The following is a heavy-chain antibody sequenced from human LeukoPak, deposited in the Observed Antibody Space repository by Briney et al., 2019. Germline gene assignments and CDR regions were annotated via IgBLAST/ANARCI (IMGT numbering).Heavy chain of an antibody. V-gene: IGHV1-18*01. CDR3: ARESFRPATKYNWFDP. D-gene: IGHD2-8*01. CDR1: GYTFTSYG. CDR2: ISAYNGNT. J-gene: IGHJ5*02. Sequence: GASVKVSCKASGYTFTSYGISWVRQAPGQGLEWMGWISAYNGNTNYAQKLQGRVTMTTDTSTSTAYMELRSLRSDDTAVYYCARESFRPATKYNWFDPWGQGTLVTVSS.